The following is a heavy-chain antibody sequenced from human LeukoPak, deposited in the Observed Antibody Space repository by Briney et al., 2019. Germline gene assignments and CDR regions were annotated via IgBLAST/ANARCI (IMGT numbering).Heavy chain of an antibody. CDR1: GGSISSGGYY. D-gene: IGHD3-22*01. CDR2: IYYSGST. CDR3: ARAPNYYDSSGYSPDAFGI. J-gene: IGHJ3*02. V-gene: IGHV4-31*03. Sequence: SETLSLTCTVSGGSISSGGYYWSWIRQHPGKGLEWIGYIYYSGSTYYNPSLKSRVTISVDTSKNQFSLKLSSVTAADTAVYYCARAPNYYDSSGYSPDAFGIWGQGAMVTVSS.